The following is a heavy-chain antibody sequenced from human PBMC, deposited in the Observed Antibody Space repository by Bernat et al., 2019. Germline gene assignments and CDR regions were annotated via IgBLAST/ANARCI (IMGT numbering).Heavy chain of an antibody. V-gene: IGHV3-15*01. CDR1: GFTFSDYY. J-gene: IGHJ5*02. CDR2: IKSKSAGGTT. CDR3: AGEPNWFDP. Sequence: VQLVESGGGLVKPGGSLRLSCTASGFTFSDYYMSWIRQAPGKGLEWVGRIKSKSAGGTTDYAAPVQGRFTISRDDSKNTLYLQMNSLKTEDTAVYFCAGEPNWFDPWGQGTLVTVSS. D-gene: IGHD1-14*01.